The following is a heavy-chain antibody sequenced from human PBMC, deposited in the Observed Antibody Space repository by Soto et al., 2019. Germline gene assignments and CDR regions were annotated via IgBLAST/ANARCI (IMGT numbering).Heavy chain of an antibody. D-gene: IGHD3-3*01. CDR2: IIPIFGTA. V-gene: IGHV1-69*06. Sequence: GASVKVSCKASGGTFSSYGISWVRQAPGQGLEWMGGIIPIFGTANYAQKFQGRVTITADKSTSTAYMELSSLRSEDTAVYYCASGYYDVWSGYPTAGFDYWGQGTLVTVSS. CDR1: GGTFSSYG. CDR3: ASGYYDVWSGYPTAGFDY. J-gene: IGHJ4*02.